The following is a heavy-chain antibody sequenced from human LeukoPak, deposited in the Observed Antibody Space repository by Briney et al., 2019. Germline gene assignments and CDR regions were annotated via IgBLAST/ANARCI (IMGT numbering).Heavy chain of an antibody. Sequence: PGGSLRLSCAASGFTFSNYCMTWVRQAPGKGLEWVANIKQDGSEKYYVDSVKGRFTISRDNAKNSLYLQMNSLRAEDTAVYYCARDLMVRGVCDYWGQGTLVTVSS. D-gene: IGHD3-10*01. CDR3: ARDLMVRGVCDY. CDR2: IKQDGSEK. J-gene: IGHJ4*02. V-gene: IGHV3-7*01. CDR1: GFTFSNYC.